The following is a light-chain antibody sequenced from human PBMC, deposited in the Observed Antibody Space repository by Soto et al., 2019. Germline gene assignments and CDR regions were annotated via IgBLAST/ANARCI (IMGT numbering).Light chain of an antibody. CDR1: QSVSSY. J-gene: IGKJ5*01. CDR3: QQRSNWPPWT. CDR2: DAS. V-gene: IGKV3-11*01. Sequence: EIVWTQSPATLSLYPGERATLSCRASQSVSSYLAWYQQKPGQAPRLLIYDASNRATGIPARFSGSGSGTDFTLTISSLEPEDFAVYYCQQRSNWPPWTFGQGTRLEIK.